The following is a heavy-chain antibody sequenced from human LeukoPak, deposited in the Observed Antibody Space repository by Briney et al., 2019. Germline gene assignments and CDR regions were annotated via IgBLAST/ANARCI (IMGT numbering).Heavy chain of an antibody. D-gene: IGHD2-2*01. Sequence: GSLRLSCAASGFTFSSYSMNWVRQAPGKGLEWVSYISSSSSTIYYADSVKGRFTISRDNAKNSLYLQMNSLRAEDTAAYYCARPVAAMLDYWGQGTLVTVSS. CDR3: ARPVAAMLDY. CDR1: GFTFSSYS. CDR2: ISSSSSTI. V-gene: IGHV3-48*04. J-gene: IGHJ4*02.